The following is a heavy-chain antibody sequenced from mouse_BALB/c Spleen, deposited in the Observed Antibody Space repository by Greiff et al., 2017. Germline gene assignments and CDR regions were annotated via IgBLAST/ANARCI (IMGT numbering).Heavy chain of an antibody. Sequence: VMLQQSGPELVRPGVSVKISCKGSSYTFTDYAMHWVKQSHAKSLEWIGVISTYYGNTNYNQKFKGKATMTVDKSSSTAYMELARLTSEDSAVYYCARMDGNYFDYWGQGTTLTVSS. V-gene: IGHV1-67*01. CDR2: ISTYYGNT. CDR3: ARMDGNYFDY. D-gene: IGHD2-1*01. CDR1: SYTFTDYA. J-gene: IGHJ2*01.